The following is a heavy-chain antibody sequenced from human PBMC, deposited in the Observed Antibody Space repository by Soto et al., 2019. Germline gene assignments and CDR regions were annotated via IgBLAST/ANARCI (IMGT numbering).Heavy chain of an antibody. D-gene: IGHD3-10*01. CDR1: GFTFSSYA. V-gene: IGHV3-23*01. CDR3: AKGGVLRFGELFPQYYFDY. J-gene: IGHJ4*02. Sequence: GGSLRLSCAASGFTFSSYAMSWVRQAPGKGLEWVSAISGSGGSTYYADSVKGRFTISRDNSKNTLYLQMNSLRAEDTAVYYCAKGGVLRFGELFPQYYFDYWGQGTLVTVSS. CDR2: ISGSGGST.